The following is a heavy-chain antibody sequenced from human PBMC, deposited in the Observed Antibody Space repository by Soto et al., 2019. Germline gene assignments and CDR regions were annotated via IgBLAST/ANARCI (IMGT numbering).Heavy chain of an antibody. J-gene: IGHJ6*02. CDR2: ISSSSSTI. CDR1: GFTFSSYS. CDR3: ARRGYLRGYYYGLDV. D-gene: IGHD1-1*01. V-gene: IGHV3-48*02. Sequence: GGSLRLSCAASGFTFSSYSMNWVRQAPGKGLEWFSYISSSSSTIYYADSVKGRFTISRDNAKNSLYLQMNSLRDEDTSVYYCARRGYLRGYYYGLDVWGQGTTVTLSS.